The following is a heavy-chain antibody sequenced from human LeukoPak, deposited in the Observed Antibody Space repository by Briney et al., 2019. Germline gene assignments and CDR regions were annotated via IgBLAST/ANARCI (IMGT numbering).Heavy chain of an antibody. V-gene: IGHV4-4*07. Sequence: SETLSLTCTVSGGSLSSYYWSWIRQPAGKGLEWIGRIYTSGSTNYNPSLKSRVTMSVDTSKNQFSLKLSSVTAADTAVYYCARHQRSRSYYDSTGYLGYWGQGTLVTVSS. J-gene: IGHJ1*01. CDR3: ARHQRSRSYYDSTGYLGY. D-gene: IGHD3-22*01. CDR2: IYTSGST. CDR1: GGSLSSYY.